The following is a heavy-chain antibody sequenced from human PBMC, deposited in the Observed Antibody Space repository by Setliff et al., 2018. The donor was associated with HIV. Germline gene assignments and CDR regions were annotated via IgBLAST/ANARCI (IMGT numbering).Heavy chain of an antibody. CDR1: GGTFSSYA. V-gene: IGHV1-69*10. CDR3: ARDYAHYFDF. Sequence: SVKVSCKASGGTFSSYAITWVRQAPGQGLEWMGGIIPLHGIANYIQKFQGRVTITADKSTTTAYMELSSLRSEDTAVYYCARDYAHYFDFWGQGTLVTVSS. CDR2: IIPLHGIA. J-gene: IGHJ4*02. D-gene: IGHD3-16*01.